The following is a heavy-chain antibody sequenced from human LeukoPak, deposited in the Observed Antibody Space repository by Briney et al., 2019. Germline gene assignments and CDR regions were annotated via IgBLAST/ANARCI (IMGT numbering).Heavy chain of an antibody. CDR2: IYYSGST. CDR1: GGSISGGDYY. CDR3: AREGPDILTGYYEDY. Sequence: SQTLSLTCTVSGGSISGGDYYWSWIRQPPGKGLEWIGYIYYSGSTYYNPSLKSRVTISVDTSKNQFSLKLSSVTAADTAVYYCAREGPDILTGYYEDYWGQGTLVTVSS. J-gene: IGHJ4*02. D-gene: IGHD3-9*01. V-gene: IGHV4-30-4*01.